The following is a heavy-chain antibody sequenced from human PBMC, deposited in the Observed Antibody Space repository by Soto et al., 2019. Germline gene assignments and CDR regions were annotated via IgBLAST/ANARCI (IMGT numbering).Heavy chain of an antibody. CDR1: GYTFTSYA. CDR3: ASVGYSSGWYYFDY. J-gene: IGHJ4*02. Sequence: ASVKVSCKASGYTFTSYAMQWVREAPGQRLEWMGWINAGNGNTKYSQKFQGRVTITRDTSASTAYMELSSLRSEDTAVYYCASVGYSSGWYYFDYWGQGTLVTVSS. V-gene: IGHV1-3*01. CDR2: INAGNGNT. D-gene: IGHD6-19*01.